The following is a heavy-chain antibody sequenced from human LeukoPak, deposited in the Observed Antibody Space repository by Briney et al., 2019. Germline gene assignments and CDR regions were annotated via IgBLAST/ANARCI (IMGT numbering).Heavy chain of an antibody. CDR2: VNPNSGNT. D-gene: IGHD2-15*01. Sequence: ASVKVSCKASGYTFTGYYMHWVRQAPGQGLEWMGWVNPNSGNTGYAQRFQGRVTMTMTTSRSIAYMELSSLRSEDTAVYYCVRASPYGLLGNYYFDSWGQGTLVTVSS. J-gene: IGHJ4*02. V-gene: IGHV1-8*02. CDR1: GYTFTGYY. CDR3: VRASPYGLLGNYYFDS.